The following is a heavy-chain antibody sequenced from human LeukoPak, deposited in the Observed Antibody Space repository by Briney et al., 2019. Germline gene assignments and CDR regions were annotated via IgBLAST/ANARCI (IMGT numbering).Heavy chain of an antibody. CDR1: GFTFSSYW. D-gene: IGHD7-27*01. V-gene: IGHV3-74*01. CDR2: INSDGSST. CDR3: ARALQSWGRDDAFDI. J-gene: IGHJ3*02. Sequence: PGGSLRLSCAASGFTFSSYWMHWVRQAPGKGLVWVSRINSDGSSTSYADSVKGRFTISRDNAKNTLYLQMNSLRAEDTAVYYCARALQSWGRDDAFDIWGQGTMVTVSS.